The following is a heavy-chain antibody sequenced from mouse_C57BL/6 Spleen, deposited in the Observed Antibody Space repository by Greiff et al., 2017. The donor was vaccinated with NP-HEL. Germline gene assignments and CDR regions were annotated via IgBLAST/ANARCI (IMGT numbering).Heavy chain of an antibody. CDR3: ARHYSNFHWYFDV. J-gene: IGHJ1*03. V-gene: IGHV1-4*01. Sequence: QVQLQQSGAELARPGASVKMSCKASGYTFTSYTMHWVKQRPGQGLEWIGYINPSSGYTKYKQKFKDKATLTADKSSSTAYMQLSSLTSEDAAVYYCARHYSNFHWYFDVWGTGTTVTVSS. D-gene: IGHD2-5*01. CDR1: GYTFTSYT. CDR2: INPSSGYT.